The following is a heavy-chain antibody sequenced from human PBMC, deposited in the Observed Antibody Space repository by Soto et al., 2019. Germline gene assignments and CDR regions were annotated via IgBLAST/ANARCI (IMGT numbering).Heavy chain of an antibody. CDR3: ARVVTPPSYYYYGMDV. J-gene: IGHJ6*02. V-gene: IGHV1-2*02. D-gene: IGHD2-21*02. CDR2: ISPSSGAT. CDR1: GYTFTDSY. Sequence: GASVKVSCKASGYTFTDSYIHWVRQAPGKGLEWMGWISPSSGATQYAQKFQGRVTITADESTSTAYMELSSLRSEDTAVYYCARVVTPPSYYYYGMDVWGQGTTVTVSS.